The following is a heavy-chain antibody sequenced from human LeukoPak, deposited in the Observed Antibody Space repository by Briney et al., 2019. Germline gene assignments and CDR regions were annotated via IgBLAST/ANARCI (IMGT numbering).Heavy chain of an antibody. D-gene: IGHD3-10*01. CDR1: GGSISSDY. J-gene: IGHJ4*02. V-gene: IGHV4-59*01. Sequence: SETLSLTCTVSGGSISSDYWSWIRQPPGKGLEWIGYIYHSGSTDYNPSLKSRVTKSVDTSKNQFSLKLTSVTAADTAVYYCARDLYGQVDYWGQGTLVTVSS. CDR2: IYHSGST. CDR3: ARDLYGQVDY.